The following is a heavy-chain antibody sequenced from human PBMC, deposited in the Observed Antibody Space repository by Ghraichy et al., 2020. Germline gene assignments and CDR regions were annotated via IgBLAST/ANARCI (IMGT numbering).Heavy chain of an antibody. CDR1: GGSISAGGYS. D-gene: IGHD4-17*01. J-gene: IGHJ5*02. CDR2: ISVRGTT. Sequence: SQTLSLTCAVSGGSISAGGYSWSWVRQSPGKGLEWIGEISVRGTTYSNPSLKTRLAISVDMSRNQVLLQLGSVTAADTAVYFCVRTDYVEGFHPWGQGTLVTVAS. V-gene: IGHV4-30-4*07. CDR3: VRTDYVEGFHP.